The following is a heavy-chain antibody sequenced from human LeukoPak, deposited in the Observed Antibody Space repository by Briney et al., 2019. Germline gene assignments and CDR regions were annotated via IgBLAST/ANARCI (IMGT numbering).Heavy chain of an antibody. CDR3: AREVDRSFGY. J-gene: IGHJ4*02. V-gene: IGHV3-7*01. CDR2: INQESSEK. D-gene: IGHD1-26*01. CDR1: GFRFSGFR. Sequence: PGGSLRLSCVASGFRFSGFRMSWVRQAPGKGPEWVANINQESSEKYYVDSVRGRFTISRDNAKDSLSLQMISLRVEDTAVYYCAREVDRSFGYWGQGNVVTVSS.